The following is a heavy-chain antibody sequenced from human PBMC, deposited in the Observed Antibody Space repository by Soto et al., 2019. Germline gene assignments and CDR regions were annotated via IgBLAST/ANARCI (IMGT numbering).Heavy chain of an antibody. CDR3: ARQPTTAAIGLWFDP. J-gene: IGHJ5*02. Sequence: QLQLQESGPGLVKASETLSLTCNVSGGSISSSRSYWAWLRQHPGKGLVWIVNIFYSGSTFYNPSLASRVTLSVDSSKNQVSLKLTSVTAEYTAVYYCARQPTTAAIGLWFDPWGQGTLVTVSS. CDR1: GGSISSSRSY. CDR2: IFYSGST. V-gene: IGHV4-39*01. D-gene: IGHD2-2*01.